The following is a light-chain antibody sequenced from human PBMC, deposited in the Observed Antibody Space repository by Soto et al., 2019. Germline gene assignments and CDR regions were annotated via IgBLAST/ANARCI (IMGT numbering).Light chain of an antibody. V-gene: IGKV1-9*01. CDR2: IAS. CDR1: QGIRNY. J-gene: IGKJ4*01. Sequence: DIQLTQSPSFLSASVGDRVTITCRASQGIRNYLAWYQQKPGRAPKLLIYIASILQTGVPSRFTGSQSGTEFTLTISSLQSEDCAIYYCQQYHTWPITCGGGTKGDIK. CDR3: QQYHTWPIT.